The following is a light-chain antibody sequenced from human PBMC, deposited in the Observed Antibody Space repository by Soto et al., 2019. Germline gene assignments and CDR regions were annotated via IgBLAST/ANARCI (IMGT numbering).Light chain of an antibody. CDR2: EVN. Sequence: QSVLTQPASVSGSPGQSITISCTGTSSDVGGYNYVSWYQQHPGKAPKLIIYEVNDRPSGISNRFSGSKSDNTASLTISGLQTEDEADYYCTSYTNINTHVIFGGGTKVTVL. J-gene: IGLJ2*01. CDR3: TSYTNINTHVI. CDR1: SSDVGGYNY. V-gene: IGLV2-14*03.